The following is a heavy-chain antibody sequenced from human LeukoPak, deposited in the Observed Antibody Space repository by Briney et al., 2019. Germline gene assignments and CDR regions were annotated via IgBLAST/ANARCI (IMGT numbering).Heavy chain of an antibody. CDR1: GFTFSSYG. Sequence: PGGSLRLSCAASGFTFSSYGMHWVRQAPGKGLEWVAVIWYDGSNKYYADSVKGRFTISRDNSKNTLYLQMNSLRAEDTAVYYCAREFEASITIFGVVMDSEYYFDYWGQGTLVTVSS. J-gene: IGHJ4*02. V-gene: IGHV3-33*01. CDR3: AREFEASITIFGVVMDSEYYFDY. D-gene: IGHD3-3*01. CDR2: IWYDGSNK.